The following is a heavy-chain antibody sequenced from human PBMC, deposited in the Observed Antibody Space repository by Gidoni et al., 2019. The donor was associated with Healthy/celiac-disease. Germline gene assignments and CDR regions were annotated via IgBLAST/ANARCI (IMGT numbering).Heavy chain of an antibody. Sequence: EVQLVESGGGLVKPGGSLSLSCAASGFTFSNAWLSWVRQAPGKGLEWVGRIKSKTDGGTTDYAAPVKGRFTISRDDSKNTLYLQMNSLKTEDTAVYYCTTKDDRVVPAASWGVVAYYGMDVWGQGTTVTVSS. CDR1: GFTFSNAW. CDR2: IKSKTDGGTT. CDR3: TTKDDRVVPAASWGVVAYYGMDV. V-gene: IGHV3-15*01. J-gene: IGHJ6*02. D-gene: IGHD2-2*01.